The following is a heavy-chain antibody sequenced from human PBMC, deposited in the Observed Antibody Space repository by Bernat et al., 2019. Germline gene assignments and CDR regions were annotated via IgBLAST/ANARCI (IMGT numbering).Heavy chain of an antibody. D-gene: IGHD3-22*01. CDR3: AKDRQIGWLLLPGLDY. CDR1: GFTFSSYG. Sequence: LVESGGGVVQPGRSLRLSCAASGFTFSSYGMHWVRQAPGKGLEWVAVISYDGSNKYYADSVKGRFTISRDNSKNTLYLQMNSLRAEDTAVYYCAKDRQIGWLLLPGLDYWGQGTLVTVSS. CDR2: ISYDGSNK. J-gene: IGHJ4*02. V-gene: IGHV3-30*18.